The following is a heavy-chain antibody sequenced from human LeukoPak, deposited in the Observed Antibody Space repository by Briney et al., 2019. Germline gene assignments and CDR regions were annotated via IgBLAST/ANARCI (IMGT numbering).Heavy chain of an antibody. D-gene: IGHD6-13*01. CDR2: IYYSGST. J-gene: IGHJ4*02. CDR1: GGSISSSSYY. Sequence: SETLSLTCTVSGGSISSSSYYWGWIRQPPGKGLEWIGSIYYSGSTYYNPSLKSRVTISVDTSKNQFSLKLSSVTAADTAVYYCARGGAAAGLRINYFDYWGQGTLVTVSS. V-gene: IGHV4-39*07. CDR3: ARGGAAAGLRINYFDY.